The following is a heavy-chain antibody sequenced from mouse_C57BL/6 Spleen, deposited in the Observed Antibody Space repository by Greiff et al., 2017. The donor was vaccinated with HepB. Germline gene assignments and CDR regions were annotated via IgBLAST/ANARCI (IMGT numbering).Heavy chain of an antibody. V-gene: IGHV5-16*01. Sequence: EVKLMESEGGLVQPGSSMKLSCTASGFTFSDYYMAWVRQVPEKGLEWVANINYDGSSTYYLDSLKSRFIISRDNAKNILYLQMSRLKSEDTATYYCARGGDAMDYWGQGTSVTVSS. J-gene: IGHJ4*01. CDR2: INYDGSST. CDR3: ARGGDAMDY. CDR1: GFTFSDYY.